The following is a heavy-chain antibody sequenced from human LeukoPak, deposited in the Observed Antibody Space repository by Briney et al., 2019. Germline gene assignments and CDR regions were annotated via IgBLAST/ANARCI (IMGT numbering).Heavy chain of an antibody. Sequence: GRSLRLSCAASGFTFSSYGKHWVRQAPGKGLEWVAVIWYDGSNKYYADSVKGRFTISRDNSKNTLYLQMNSLRAEDTAVYYCASFNYYDSSGFDYWGQGTLVTVSS. V-gene: IGHV3-33*01. CDR3: ASFNYYDSSGFDY. CDR1: GFTFSSYG. J-gene: IGHJ4*02. D-gene: IGHD3-22*01. CDR2: IWYDGSNK.